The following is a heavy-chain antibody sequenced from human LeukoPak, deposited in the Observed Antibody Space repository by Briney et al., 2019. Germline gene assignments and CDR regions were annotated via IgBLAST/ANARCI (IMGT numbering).Heavy chain of an antibody. Sequence: PGGSLRLSCAASGFTFSGYAMRWVRQAPGKGLEWVSGISGNGGSTYYADSVKGRFTISRDNSKNSLYLKMKSLRAEDTALYYCEKDGPVPYYYGMDVWGQGTPVNVSS. V-gene: IGHV3-23*01. J-gene: IGHJ6*02. CDR1: GFTFSGYA. CDR3: EKDGPVPYYYGMDV. D-gene: IGHD3/OR15-3a*01. CDR2: ISGNGGST.